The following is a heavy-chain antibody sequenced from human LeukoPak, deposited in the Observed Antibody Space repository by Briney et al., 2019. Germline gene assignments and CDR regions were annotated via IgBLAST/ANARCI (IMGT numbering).Heavy chain of an antibody. CDR3: AKWAGAFYYYYGMDV. V-gene: IGHV3-23*01. J-gene: IGHJ6*02. CDR1: GFTFSSYA. CDR2: ISGSGGST. D-gene: IGHD3-10*01. Sequence: GGSLRLSCAASGFTFSSYAMSWVRQAPGKGLEWVSGISGSGGSTYYADSVKGRFTISRDNSKNTLYLQMNSLRAEDTAVYYCAKWAGAFYYYYGMDVWGQGTTVTVSS.